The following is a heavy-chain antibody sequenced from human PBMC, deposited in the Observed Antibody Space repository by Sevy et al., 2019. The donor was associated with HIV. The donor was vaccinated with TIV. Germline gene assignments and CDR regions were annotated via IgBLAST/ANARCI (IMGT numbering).Heavy chain of an antibody. CDR1: GFNFSPYA. D-gene: IGHD3-22*01. Sequence: GGSLRLSCAASGFNFSPYALHWVRQVPGKGLEWVATISSDGSKRYYTDSVKGRFSISRDNSKNTLYLQMNNLTPEDTAVFYCAKEGYYYDSRSSDWFDPWGLGALVTVSS. CDR2: ISSDGSKR. CDR3: AKEGYYYDSRSSDWFDP. J-gene: IGHJ5*02. V-gene: IGHV3-30*18.